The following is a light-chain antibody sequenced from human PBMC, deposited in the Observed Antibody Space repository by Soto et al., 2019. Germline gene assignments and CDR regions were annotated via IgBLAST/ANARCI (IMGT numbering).Light chain of an antibody. CDR3: QQYDNTIT. Sequence: DIQRTQSASSLSASVGDRVTITCQASQDIRNYLNWYQQKPGKAPKLLIYDASNLETGVPSRFGGSGSGTDFTFTISSMKPEDIATDYCQQYDNTITFGQGTRLEIK. CDR2: DAS. J-gene: IGKJ5*01. V-gene: IGKV1-33*01. CDR1: QDIRNY.